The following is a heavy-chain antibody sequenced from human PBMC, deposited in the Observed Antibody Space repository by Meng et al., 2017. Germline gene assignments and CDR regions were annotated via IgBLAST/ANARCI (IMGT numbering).Heavy chain of an antibody. V-gene: IGHV6-1*01. D-gene: IGHD1-26*01. CDR3: ARGSYSFDS. CDR2: AYYRSKWYH. Sequence: QIQLSQSGPGLVKPSQTLSLICAIPGDSVSSNSAAWNWIRQSPSRGLEWLGRAYYRSKWYHDYAESVKSRISIDPDTSKNQFSLQLRSVTPEDSAVYYCARGSYSFDSWGQRTLVTVSS. CDR1: GDSVSSNSAA. J-gene: IGHJ4*02.